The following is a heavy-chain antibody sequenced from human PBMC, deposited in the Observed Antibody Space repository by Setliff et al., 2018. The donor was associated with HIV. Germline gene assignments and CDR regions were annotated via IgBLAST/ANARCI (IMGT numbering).Heavy chain of an antibody. CDR2: MHHSGCT. D-gene: IGHD3-16*01. J-gene: IGHJ3*02. CDR3: VRGGSWGII. Sequence: PSETLSLTCTVSGYSISTGYNWGCIRQPPGKGLEWIGSMHHSGCTYYNPSLKTRVTISLDTSKNQFSLNLSSVTAADTAVYYCVRGGSWGIIWGQGTVVTVSS. CDR1: GYSISTGYN. V-gene: IGHV4-38-2*02.